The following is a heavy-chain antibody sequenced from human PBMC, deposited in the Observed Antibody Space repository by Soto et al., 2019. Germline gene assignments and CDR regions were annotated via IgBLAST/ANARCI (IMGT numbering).Heavy chain of an antibody. CDR2: ITPYNGYT. Sequence: QVQLVQSGAEVKRPGASVKVSCKASGYTFTRYGISWVRQAPGQGLEWMGWITPYNGYTNYAQKLQGRVTMSTDTTTRTAYMELRSLRSDDTAVYYCARIITVAAPVDYWGQGTLVTVSS. D-gene: IGHD6-19*01. CDR3: ARIITVAAPVDY. J-gene: IGHJ4*02. V-gene: IGHV1-18*01. CDR1: GYTFTRYG.